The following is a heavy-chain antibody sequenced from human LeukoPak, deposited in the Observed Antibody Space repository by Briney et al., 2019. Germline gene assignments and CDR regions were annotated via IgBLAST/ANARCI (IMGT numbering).Heavy chain of an antibody. J-gene: IGHJ4*02. CDR2: IYYSGST. V-gene: IGHV4-39*01. CDR1: GGSISSSSYY. Sequence: SETLSLTCTVSGGSISSSSYYWGWIRQPPGKGLEWIGSIYYSGSTYYNPSLKSRVTISVDTSKNQFSLKLSSVTAADTAVYYCARHRLFYYYGSGSSLFDYWGQGTLVTVSS. D-gene: IGHD3-10*01. CDR3: ARHRLFYYYGSGSSLFDY.